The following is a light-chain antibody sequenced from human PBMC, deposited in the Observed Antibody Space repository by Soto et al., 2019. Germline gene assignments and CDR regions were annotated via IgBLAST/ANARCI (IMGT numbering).Light chain of an antibody. Sequence: QSVLTQPASVSGSPGLSITISCTGTSSDVGGHNYVSWYQQHPGKAPKLMIYEVSNRPSGVSNRFSGSKSGNTASLTISGLQAEDEADYYCSSFTTSHTWVFGGGTKLTVL. CDR3: SSFTTSHTWV. CDR2: EVS. V-gene: IGLV2-14*01. CDR1: SSDVGGHNY. J-gene: IGLJ3*02.